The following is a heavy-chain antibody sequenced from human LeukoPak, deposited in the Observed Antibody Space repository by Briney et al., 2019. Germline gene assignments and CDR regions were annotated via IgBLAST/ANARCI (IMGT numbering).Heavy chain of an antibody. CDR3: ARNYYYYYYMDV. V-gene: IGHV4-61*10. Sequence: SETLSLTCTVSGDSISSGDYYWSWIRQPAGKGLEWIGYIYYRVTSDYNPSLKSRVTMSVDMSTRQISLKLSSVTAADTAVYYCARNYYYYYYMDVWGKGTTVTVSS. J-gene: IGHJ6*03. CDR1: GDSISSGDYY. CDR2: IYYRVTS.